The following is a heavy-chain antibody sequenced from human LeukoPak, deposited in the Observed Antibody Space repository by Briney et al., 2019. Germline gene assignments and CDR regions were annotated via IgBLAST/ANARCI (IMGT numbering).Heavy chain of an antibody. J-gene: IGHJ4*02. CDR1: GYTFTSYY. V-gene: IGHV1-46*01. Sequence: ASVKVSCKASGYTFTSYYMHWVRQAPGQGLEWMGVINPSGGSTNYAQKFQGRVTMTRDTSTNTVYMELSSLRSEDTAVYYCARLGYNYYEIDYWGQGTLVTVSS. CDR2: INPSGGST. D-gene: IGHD3-22*01. CDR3: ARLGYNYYEIDY.